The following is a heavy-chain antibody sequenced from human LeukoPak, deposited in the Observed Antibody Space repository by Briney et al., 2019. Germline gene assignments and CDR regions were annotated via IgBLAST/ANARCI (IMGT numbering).Heavy chain of an antibody. D-gene: IGHD3-16*01. CDR2: IYSGGST. Sequence: GGSLRLSCAASGFTVSSNYMSRVRQAPGKGLEWVSVIYSGGSTYYADSVKGRFTISRHNSKNTLYLQMNSLRAEDTAVYYCARDAIRAGYYYGMDVWGQGTTVTVSS. CDR3: ARDAIRAGYYYGMDV. CDR1: GFTVSSNY. V-gene: IGHV3-53*04. J-gene: IGHJ6*02.